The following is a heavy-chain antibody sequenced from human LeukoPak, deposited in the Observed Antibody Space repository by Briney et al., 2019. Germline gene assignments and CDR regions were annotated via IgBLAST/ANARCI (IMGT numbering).Heavy chain of an antibody. CDR1: GYTFTGYY. D-gene: IGHD1-26*01. V-gene: IGHV1-2*04. CDR3: ATYIVGATLAFDI. Sequence: ASVKVSCKASGYTFTGYYMHWVRQAPGQGLEWMGWINPNSGGTNYAQKFQGWVTMTRDTSISTAYMELSRLRSEDTAVNYCATYIVGATLAFDIWGQGTMVTVSS. CDR2: INPNSGGT. J-gene: IGHJ3*02.